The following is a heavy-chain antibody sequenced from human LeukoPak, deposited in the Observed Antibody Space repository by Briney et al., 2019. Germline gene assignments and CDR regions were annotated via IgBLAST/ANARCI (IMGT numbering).Heavy chain of an antibody. CDR2: IKQDVSEK. CDR3: ARGTYSSGWGRNYYYGMGV. D-gene: IGHD6-19*01. V-gene: IGHV3-7*01. Sequence: PGGSLRLSCAASGFTFSSYWMSWVRQAPGKGLEWVANIKQDVSEKYYVDSVKGRFTISRDNAKNSLYLQMNSLRAEDTAVYYCARGTYSSGWGRNYYYGMGVWGQGTTVTVSS. CDR1: GFTFSSYW. J-gene: IGHJ6*02.